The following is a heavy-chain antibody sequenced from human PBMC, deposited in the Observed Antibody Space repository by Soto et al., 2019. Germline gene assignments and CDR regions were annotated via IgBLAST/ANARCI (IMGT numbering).Heavy chain of an antibody. Sequence: SLRLSCAASGFTVSSKDMNWVRQTPGKGLEWVSIIYSNSSTYYADSVKGRFTISRDNSKNTLYLQMNTLRAEDTAVYYCARGLGYCSSTSCYSIFDYWGQGTLVTVSS. V-gene: IGHV3-66*01. D-gene: IGHD2-2*01. CDR3: ARGLGYCSSTSCYSIFDY. J-gene: IGHJ4*02. CDR2: IYSNSST. CDR1: GFTVSSKD.